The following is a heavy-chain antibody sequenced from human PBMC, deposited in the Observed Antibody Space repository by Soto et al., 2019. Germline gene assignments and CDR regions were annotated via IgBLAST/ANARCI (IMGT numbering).Heavy chain of an antibody. CDR2: IYHSGST. CDR3: ARWYLAPAGYNWFDT. V-gene: IGHV4-30-2*01. CDR1: VGSISSGGYS. D-gene: IGHD6-13*01. J-gene: IGHJ5*02. Sequence: SETLSLTCSVSVGSISSGGYSWSWIRQPPGKGLEWIGYIYHSGSTYYNPSLRSRVTISVDRSKNQFSLKLSSVTAADTAVYYSARWYLAPAGYNWFDTWGQGNLVT.